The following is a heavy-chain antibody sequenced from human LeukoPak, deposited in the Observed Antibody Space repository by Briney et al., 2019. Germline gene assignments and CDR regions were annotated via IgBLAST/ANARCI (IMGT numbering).Heavy chain of an antibody. Sequence: GGSLRLSCAASGFTVSSNYMSWVRQAPGRGGGGVSVIFSGGTTYYADSVKGRFTISRHNSENTLYLQMNSLRGEDTAVYYCARGVLGYSYGFDYWGQGTLVTVSS. D-gene: IGHD5-18*01. CDR1: GFTVSSNY. V-gene: IGHV3-53*04. J-gene: IGHJ4*02. CDR3: ARGVLGYSYGFDY. CDR2: IFSGGTT.